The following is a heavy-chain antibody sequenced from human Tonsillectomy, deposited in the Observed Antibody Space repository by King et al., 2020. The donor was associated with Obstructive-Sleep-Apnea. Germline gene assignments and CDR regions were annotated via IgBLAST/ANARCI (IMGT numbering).Heavy chain of an antibody. CDR2: ISSSSSYM. V-gene: IGHV3-21*01. CDR1: GFTFSSSI. CDR3: AREWRGSGAFDI. Sequence: QLVQSGGGLVKPGGSLRLSCAASGFTFSSSILNWVRQPPGKGLEWVSSISSSSSYMNYADSVKGRFTISRDNAKNSLFLHMNSLRAEDTAVYYCAREWRGSGAFDIWGQGTMVTVSS. D-gene: IGHD3-10*01. J-gene: IGHJ3*02.